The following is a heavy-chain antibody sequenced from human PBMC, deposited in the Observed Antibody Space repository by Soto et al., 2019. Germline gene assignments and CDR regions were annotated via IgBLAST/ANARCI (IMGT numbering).Heavy chain of an antibody. CDR1: GFTFSSYA. V-gene: IGHV3-30-3*01. Sequence: QVQLVESGGGVVQPGRSLRLSCAASGFTFSSYAMHWVCQAPGKWLEWVAVISYDGSNKYYADSVKGRFTISRDNSKNTLYLQMNSLRAEDTAVYSCARRYYDILTGCYYFDYWGQGTLVTVSS. J-gene: IGHJ4*02. CDR2: ISYDGSNK. D-gene: IGHD3-9*01. CDR3: ARRYYDILTGCYYFDY.